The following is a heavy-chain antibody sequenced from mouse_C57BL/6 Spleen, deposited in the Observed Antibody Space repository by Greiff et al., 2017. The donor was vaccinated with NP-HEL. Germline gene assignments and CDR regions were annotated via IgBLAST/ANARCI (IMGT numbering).Heavy chain of an antibody. CDR1: GFNIKDYY. V-gene: IGHV14-1*01. CDR3: TTGGLTGNSY. D-gene: IGHD4-1*01. Sequence: EVQLQQSGAELMRPGASVKLSCTASGFNIKDYYMHWVKQRPEQGLEWIGRIDPEDGDTEYAPKFQGKATMTADTSSNTAYLQLSSLTSEDTAVYDCTTGGLTGNSYWGQGTTLTVSS. J-gene: IGHJ2*01. CDR2: IDPEDGDT.